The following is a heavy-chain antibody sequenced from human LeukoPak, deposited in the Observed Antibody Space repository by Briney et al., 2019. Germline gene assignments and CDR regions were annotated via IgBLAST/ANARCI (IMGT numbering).Heavy chain of an antibody. J-gene: IGHJ6*02. D-gene: IGHD6-13*01. V-gene: IGHV3-21*01. Sequence: PGGSLRLSCAASGFTFSSYSMNWVRQAPGKGLEWVSSISSSSSYIYYADSVKGRFTISRDNAKNSLYLQMNSLRAEDTAVYCCARDDSAAAGTRALYYYGMDVWGQGTTVTVSS. CDR1: GFTFSSYS. CDR2: ISSSSSYI. CDR3: ARDDSAAAGTRALYYYGMDV.